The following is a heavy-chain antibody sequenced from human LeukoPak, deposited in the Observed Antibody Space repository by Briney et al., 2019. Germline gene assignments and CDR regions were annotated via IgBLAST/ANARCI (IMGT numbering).Heavy chain of an antibody. J-gene: IGHJ4*02. CDR2: INPNSGGT. CDR1: GYTFTGYY. V-gene: IGHV1-2*02. D-gene: IGHD1-26*01. CDR3: ARDVRLDSGSYPFDY. Sequence: ASVKVSCKASGYTFTGYYMHWVRQAPGQGLEWMGWINPNSGGTNYAQKFQGRVTMTRDTSTSTVYMELSSLRSEDTAVYYCARDVRLDSGSYPFDYWGQGTLVTVSS.